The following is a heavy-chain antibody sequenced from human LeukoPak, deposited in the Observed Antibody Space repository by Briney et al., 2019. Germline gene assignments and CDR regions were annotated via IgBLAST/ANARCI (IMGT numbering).Heavy chain of an antibody. Sequence: GGSLRLSCAASGFTFSSYAMSWVRQAPGKGLEWVSAISGSGGSTYYADSVKGRFTISRDNSKNTLYLQMNSLRAEDTAVYYCAKDHDYDYVSGSYPLTPRFDYWGQGTLVTVSS. V-gene: IGHV3-23*01. CDR1: GFTFSSYA. D-gene: IGHD3-16*02. CDR2: ISGSGGST. J-gene: IGHJ4*02. CDR3: AKDHDYDYVSGSYPLTPRFDY.